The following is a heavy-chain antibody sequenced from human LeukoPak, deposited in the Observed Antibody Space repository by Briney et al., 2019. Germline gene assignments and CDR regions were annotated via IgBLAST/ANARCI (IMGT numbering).Heavy chain of an antibody. CDR1: GFSLSTSGMC. CDR3: ARIQTDSSGYYFGPDY. Sequence: SGPTLVQPTQTLTLTCTFSGFSLSTSGMCVSWIRQPPGKALEWLSLIDWDDDKYYSTSLKTRLTISKDTSKNQVVLTMTNMDPVDAATYYCARIQTDSSGYYFGPDYWGQGTLVTVSS. D-gene: IGHD3-22*01. J-gene: IGHJ4*02. CDR2: IDWDDDK. V-gene: IGHV2-70*01.